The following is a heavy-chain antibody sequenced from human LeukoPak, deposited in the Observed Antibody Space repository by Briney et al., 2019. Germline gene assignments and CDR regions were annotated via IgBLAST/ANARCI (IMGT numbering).Heavy chain of an antibody. J-gene: IGHJ4*02. CDR2: IYTSGST. CDR1: GGSISSGDYY. CDR3: AREYDFWSGYYSDY. V-gene: IGHV4-61*02. D-gene: IGHD3-3*01. Sequence: SETLSLTCTVSGGSISSGDYYWSWIRQPPGKGLEWIGRIYTSGSTNYNPSLKSRVTISVDTSKNQFSLKLSSVTAADTAVYYCAREYDFWSGYYSDYWGQGALVTVSS.